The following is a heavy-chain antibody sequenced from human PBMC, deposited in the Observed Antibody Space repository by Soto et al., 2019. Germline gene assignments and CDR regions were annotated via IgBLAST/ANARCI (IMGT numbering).Heavy chain of an antibody. D-gene: IGHD3-16*02. J-gene: IGHJ4*02. CDR3: ARVPVSDFVWGSYRYTFDY. CDR2: INPDNGGT. CDR1: GYTFSDHY. Sequence: QGQLVQSGAEVKKPGASVKVSCKASGYTFSDHYIHWVRQAPGQGLEWMGWINPDNGGTNYALNFRGRVTMNRDTSISTAYMGLTSLTSADTAVYFCARVPVSDFVWGSYRYTFDYWGQGTLVTVSS. V-gene: IGHV1-2*02.